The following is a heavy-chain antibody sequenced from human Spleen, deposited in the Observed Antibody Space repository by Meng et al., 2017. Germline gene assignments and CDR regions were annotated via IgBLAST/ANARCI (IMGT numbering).Heavy chain of an antibody. D-gene: IGHD1-26*01. J-gene: IGHJ4*02. CDR2: INSVGSIT. Sequence: ETLSLTCVASGFTFSNYWMHWVRQAPGKGLVWVSRINSVGSITDYADSVKGRFTISRDNAKNTLYVQMNSLRAEDTAVYFCARSRGSTIDYWGQGTLVTVSS. CDR3: ARSRGSTIDY. V-gene: IGHV3-74*01. CDR1: GFTFSNYW.